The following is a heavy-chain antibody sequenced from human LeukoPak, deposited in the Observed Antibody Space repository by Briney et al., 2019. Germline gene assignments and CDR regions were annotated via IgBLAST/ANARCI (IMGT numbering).Heavy chain of an antibody. CDR3: ARHVFGAVIWLGEFHFDY. CDR2: IYYSGST. CDR1: GFTFSSSA. V-gene: IGHV4-30-2*03. Sequence: LRLSCAASGFTFSSSAMSWIRQSPGRGLEYIGSIYYSGSTYYNPSLKSRVTISVDTSKNQFSLKLRSVSAADTAVYYCARHVFGAVIWLGEFHFDYWGQGALVTVSS. D-gene: IGHD3-10*01. J-gene: IGHJ4*02.